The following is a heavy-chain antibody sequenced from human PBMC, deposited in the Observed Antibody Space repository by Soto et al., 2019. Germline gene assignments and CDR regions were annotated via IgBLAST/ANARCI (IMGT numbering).Heavy chain of an antibody. CDR3: AREQPRSDNSNWYFDC. J-gene: IGHJ4*02. CDR1: RFTFSSYG. V-gene: IGHV3-48*01. CDR2: ISSSSSII. Sequence: EVQLVDSGGGLVHPGGSLRLSCVASRFTFSSYGMNWVRQAPGKGLEWVSYISSSSSIIYYADSVKGRFTISRDNAKNSLYLQINSLRAEDTAMYYCAREQPRSDNSNWYFDCWGQGTLFTDYS. D-gene: IGHD6-13*01.